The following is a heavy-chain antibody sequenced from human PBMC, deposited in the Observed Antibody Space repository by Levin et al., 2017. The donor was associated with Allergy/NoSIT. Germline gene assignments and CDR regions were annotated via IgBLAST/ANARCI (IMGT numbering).Heavy chain of an antibody. J-gene: IGHJ4*02. CDR2: ISAYNGNT. CDR1: GYTFTSYG. D-gene: IGHD3-10*01. Sequence: GESLKISCKASGYTFTSYGISWVRQAPGQGLEWMGWISAYNGNTNYAQKLQGRVTMTTDTSTSTAYMELRSLRSDDTAVYYCARLWFGESQLTPGFDYWGQGTLVTVSS. V-gene: IGHV1-18*01. CDR3: ARLWFGESQLTPGFDY.